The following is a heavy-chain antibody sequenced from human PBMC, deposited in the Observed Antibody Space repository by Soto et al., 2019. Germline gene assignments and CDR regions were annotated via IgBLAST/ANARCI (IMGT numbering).Heavy chain of an antibody. Sequence: GXLRLSCSASGFTXSRSAMQWFRQASGKGLEWVGRIRSKANSYATAYAASVKGRFTISRDDSKNTAYLQMNRLKTGDTAVYYCTRLSEYGDDRWGQGTLGTVSS. CDR1: GFTXSRSA. D-gene: IGHD4-17*01. V-gene: IGHV3-73*01. J-gene: IGHJ5*02. CDR2: IRSKANSYAT. CDR3: TRLSEYGDDR.